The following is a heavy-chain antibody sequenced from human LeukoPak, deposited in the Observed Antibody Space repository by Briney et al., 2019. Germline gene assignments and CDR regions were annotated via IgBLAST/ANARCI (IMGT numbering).Heavy chain of an antibody. CDR2: ISSSSSYI. Sequence: GGSLRLSCAASGFTFSSYWMSWVRQAPGKGLEWVSSISSSSSYIYYADSAKGRFTISRDNAKNSLYLQMNSLRAEDTAVYYCATYMSSDYWGQGTLVTVSS. CDR1: GFTFSSYW. CDR3: ATYMSSDY. J-gene: IGHJ4*02. V-gene: IGHV3-21*01. D-gene: IGHD1-26*01.